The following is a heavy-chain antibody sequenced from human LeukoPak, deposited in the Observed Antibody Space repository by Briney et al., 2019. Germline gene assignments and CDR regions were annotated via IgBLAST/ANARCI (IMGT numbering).Heavy chain of an antibody. D-gene: IGHD3-22*01. J-gene: IGHJ4*02. Sequence: PGGSLRLSCAASGFTFSSYAMHWVRQAPGRGLEYVSAISSNGGSTYYANSVKGRFTISRDNPKNTLYLQMGSLRAEDMAVYYCAREADSSSYYYYFDYWGQGTPVTVSS. CDR2: ISSNGGST. V-gene: IGHV3-64*01. CDR3: AREADSSSYYYYFDY. CDR1: GFTFSSYA.